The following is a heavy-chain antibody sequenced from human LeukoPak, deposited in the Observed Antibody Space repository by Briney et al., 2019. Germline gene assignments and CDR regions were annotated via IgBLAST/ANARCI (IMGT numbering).Heavy chain of an antibody. J-gene: IGHJ4*02. CDR1: GGSFRGYY. CDR3: ARGSNYSDY. V-gene: IGHV4-34*01. CDR2: INHSGST. Sequence: SETLSLTCAVYGGSFRGYYWSWVRQPPGKGLEWSGEINHSGSTNSNPSLKSRVTRSVDTSKNQCYLKLSSGPAADTAVYYCARGSNYSDYWGQGTLVTVSS.